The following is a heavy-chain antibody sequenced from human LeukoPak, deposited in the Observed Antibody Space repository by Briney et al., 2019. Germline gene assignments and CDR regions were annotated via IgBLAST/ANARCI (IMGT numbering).Heavy chain of an antibody. Sequence: SGGSLRLSCAASGFTFSSYSMNWVRQAPGKGLEWVSAISGSGGSTYYADSVKGRFTISRDNSKNTLYLQMNSLRAEDTAVYYCAKGVVVAATYDYWGQGTLVTVSS. CDR1: GFTFSSYS. J-gene: IGHJ4*02. CDR2: ISGSGGST. CDR3: AKGVVVAATYDY. D-gene: IGHD2-15*01. V-gene: IGHV3-23*01.